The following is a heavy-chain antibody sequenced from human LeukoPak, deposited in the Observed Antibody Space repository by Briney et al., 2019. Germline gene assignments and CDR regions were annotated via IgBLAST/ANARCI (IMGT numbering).Heavy chain of an antibody. CDR1: GFTLSTFD. V-gene: IGHV3-21*06. CDR3: ARADCSGSTCYLRHSWFDP. D-gene: IGHD2-2*01. CDR2: ISTGSRYI. Sequence: GGSLRLSCAASGFTLSTFDMNWVRQAPGKGLEWVSSISTGSRYIYYRVSVKGRFTISRDDAKNSLYLQMNSLTVEDTAVYYCARADCSGSTCYLRHSWFDPWGQGTLVSVSS. J-gene: IGHJ5*02.